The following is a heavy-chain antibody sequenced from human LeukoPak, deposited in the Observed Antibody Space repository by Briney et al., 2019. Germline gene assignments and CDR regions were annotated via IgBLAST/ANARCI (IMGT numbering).Heavy chain of an antibody. CDR2: ITGSGATT. J-gene: IGHJ4*02. D-gene: IGHD1-26*01. CDR3: AKVVSGFHFDC. Sequence: PGRSLRLSCAASGFTFSTFGMSWVRRAPGKGPEWVSGITGSGATTYYTDSVKGRFTISRDNSQNTLYLQMNTLRAEDTAVYYCAKVVSGFHFDCWGQGTLVTVSS. V-gene: IGHV3-23*01. CDR1: GFTFSTFG.